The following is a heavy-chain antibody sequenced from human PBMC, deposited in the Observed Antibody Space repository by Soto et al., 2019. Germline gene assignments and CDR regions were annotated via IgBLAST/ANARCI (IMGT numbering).Heavy chain of an antibody. Sequence: TLSLTCAISGDSVSSNSAAWNWIRQSPSRGLEWLRRTYYRSKWYNDYAVSVKSRITINPDTSKNQCSLQLNSVTPEDTAVYYCARGRRSWYRKCYFDFWGQGTLVTVSS. CDR3: ARGRRSWYRKCYFDF. D-gene: IGHD6-13*01. CDR1: GDSVSSNSAA. V-gene: IGHV6-1*01. CDR2: TYYRSKWYN. J-gene: IGHJ4*02.